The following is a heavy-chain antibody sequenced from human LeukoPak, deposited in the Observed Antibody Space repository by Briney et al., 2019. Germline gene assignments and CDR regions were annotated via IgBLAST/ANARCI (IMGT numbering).Heavy chain of an antibody. Sequence: ASVKVSCKASGYTFTGYYMHWVRQAPGQGLEWMGWINPNSGGTNYAQKFQGRVTMTRDTSISTAYMELSRLRSDDTAVYYCAREPVYDYVWGSYRLFDPWGQGTLVTVSS. J-gene: IGHJ5*02. V-gene: IGHV1-2*02. CDR1: GYTFTGYY. CDR2: INPNSGGT. D-gene: IGHD3-16*02. CDR3: AREPVYDYVWGSYRLFDP.